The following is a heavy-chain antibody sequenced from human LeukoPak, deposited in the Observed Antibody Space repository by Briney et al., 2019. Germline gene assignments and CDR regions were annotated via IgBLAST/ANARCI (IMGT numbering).Heavy chain of an antibody. D-gene: IGHD3-9*01. V-gene: IGHV4-59*01. CDR2: IYYSGST. J-gene: IGHJ6*03. CDR1: GGSISSYY. Sequence: PSETLSLTCTVSGGSISSYYWSWIRQPPGKGLEWIGYIYYSGSTNYNPSLKSRVTISVDTSKNQFSLKLSSVTAADTAVYYCARALRYFDWLSTCHYYYYMDVWGKGTTVTVSS. CDR3: ARALRYFDWLSTCHYYYYMDV.